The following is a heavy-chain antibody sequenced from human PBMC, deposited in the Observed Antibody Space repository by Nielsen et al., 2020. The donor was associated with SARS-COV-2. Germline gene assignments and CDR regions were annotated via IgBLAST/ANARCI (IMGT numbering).Heavy chain of an antibody. Sequence: GESLKISCAASGFTFSASGMNWVRQAPGRGLEWISYINGGETHVCYAASVKGRFTIFRDNAKNALYLQMNSLRDDDTAVYYCARQTVSSYQLLRKYYYYIDVWGKGTTVTVSS. D-gene: IGHD2-2*01. V-gene: IGHV3-48*02. CDR1: GFTFSASG. CDR2: INGGETHV. CDR3: ARQTVSSYQLLRKYYYYIDV. J-gene: IGHJ6*03.